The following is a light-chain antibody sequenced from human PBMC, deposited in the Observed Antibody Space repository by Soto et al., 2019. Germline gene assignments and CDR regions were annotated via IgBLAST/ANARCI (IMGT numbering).Light chain of an antibody. CDR2: DVT. CDR1: SIDMSDYSS. Sequence: QSALTQPASVSGSPGQSITISCTGPSIDMSDYSSVSWYQHRPGEAPELKIFDVTYSPSDVSDRFSGSQSGNTASLTISGLQPEDEAEYYCVSYTNPGIYVFGPGTKVTVL. J-gene: IGLJ1*01. V-gene: IGLV2-14*03. CDR3: VSYTNPGIYV.